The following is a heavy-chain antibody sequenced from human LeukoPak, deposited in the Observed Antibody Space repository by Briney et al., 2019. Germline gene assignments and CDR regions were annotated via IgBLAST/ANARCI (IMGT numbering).Heavy chain of an antibody. CDR1: GFTFSSYE. J-gene: IGHJ4*02. V-gene: IGHV3-48*03. CDR2: ISSTGSTI. CDR3: ARGPAHGLDY. Sequence: GGSLRFSCAASGFTFSSYEMNWVRQAPGKGLEWVSYISSTGSTIYYADSVKGRFTISRDNAKNSLYLQVNSLRGEDAAMYFCARGPAHGLDYWGQGTLVTVSS.